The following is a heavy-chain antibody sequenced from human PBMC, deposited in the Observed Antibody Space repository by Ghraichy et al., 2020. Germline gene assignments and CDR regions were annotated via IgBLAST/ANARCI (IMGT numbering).Heavy chain of an antibody. CDR2: ISGSGGST. CDR1: GFTFSSYG. V-gene: IGHV3-23*01. CDR3: AKERIASGSSYYYYGMDV. D-gene: IGHD3-10*01. J-gene: IGHJ6*02. Sequence: GGSLRLSCAASGFTFSSYGMSWVRQAPGKGLEWVSLISGSGGSTDYADSVKGRFTISRDNSKNTLYLQMNSLRAEDTAVYYCAKERIASGSSYYYYGMDVWGQGTTVTVSS.